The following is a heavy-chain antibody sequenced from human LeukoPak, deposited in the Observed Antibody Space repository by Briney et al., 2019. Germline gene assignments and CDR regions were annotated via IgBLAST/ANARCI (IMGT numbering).Heavy chain of an antibody. D-gene: IGHD2/OR15-2a*01. V-gene: IGHV1-69*01. J-gene: IGHJ4*02. CDR1: GGTFSSYA. CDR3: ARDQGRLIESEIFDY. CDR2: IIPIFGTA. Sequence: ASVKVSCKASGGTFSSYAISWVRQAPGQGLEWMGGIIPIFGTANYAQKFQGRVTITADESTSTAYMELSSLRSEDTAVYYCARDQGRLIESEIFDYWGQGTLVTVSS.